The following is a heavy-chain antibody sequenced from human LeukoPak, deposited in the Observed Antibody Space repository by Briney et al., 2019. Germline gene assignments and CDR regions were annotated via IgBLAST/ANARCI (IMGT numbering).Heavy chain of an antibody. CDR2: IYYSGST. CDR3: ARAPGYCSGGSCYQEYYFDY. V-gene: IGHV4-59*01. Sequence: PSETLSLTCTVSGGSISSYYWSWIRQPPGEGLEWIGYIYYSGSTNYNPSLKSRVTISVDTSKNQFSLKLSSVTAADTAVYYCARAPGYCSGGSCYQEYYFDYWGQGTLVTVSS. CDR1: GGSISSYY. D-gene: IGHD2-15*01. J-gene: IGHJ4*02.